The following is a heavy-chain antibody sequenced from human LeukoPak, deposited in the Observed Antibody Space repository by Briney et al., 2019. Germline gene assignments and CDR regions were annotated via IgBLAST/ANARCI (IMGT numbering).Heavy chain of an antibody. CDR1: GFTVTGNY. D-gene: IGHD2-21*02. V-gene: IGHV3-66*01. CDR2: IYSSGST. Sequence: GGSLRLSCAVSGFTVTGNYMSWVRQAPGEGLEWVSVIYSSGSTYYADSVKGRFTISRDSSKSTLYLQMNSLRAEDTAVYYCARGGGAFCGYDCYRNFDYWGQGTLVTVSS. CDR3: ARGGGAFCGYDCYRNFDY. J-gene: IGHJ4*02.